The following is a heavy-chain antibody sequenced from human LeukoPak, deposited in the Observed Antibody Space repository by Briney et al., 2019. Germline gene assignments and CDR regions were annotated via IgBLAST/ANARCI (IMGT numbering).Heavy chain of an antibody. CDR1: GFTFSSYG. Sequence: GGSLRLSCAASGFTFSSYGMHWVRQAPGKGLGWVAFIRYDGSNKYYADSVKGRFTLSRDNSKKTLYLQMNSLRAEDTAVYYCAKVMHDYEDYYYYMDVWGRGTTVTISS. V-gene: IGHV3-30*02. J-gene: IGHJ6*03. CDR2: IRYDGSNK. CDR3: AKVMHDYEDYYYYMDV. D-gene: IGHD4-17*01.